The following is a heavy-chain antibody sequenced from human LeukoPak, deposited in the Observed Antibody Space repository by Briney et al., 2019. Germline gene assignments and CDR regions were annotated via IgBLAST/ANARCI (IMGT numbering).Heavy chain of an antibody. CDR1: GFTFSNYG. CDR3: ARLAVTTVVTPGY. Sequence: GGSLRLSCAASGFTFSNYGMHWVRQAPGKGLEWVAVIPYDGSNKYYADSVKGRFTISRDNSKNMLYLQMNSLRAEDTAVYYCARLAVTTVVTPGYWGQGTLVTVSS. V-gene: IGHV3-30*03. J-gene: IGHJ4*02. D-gene: IGHD4-23*01. CDR2: IPYDGSNK.